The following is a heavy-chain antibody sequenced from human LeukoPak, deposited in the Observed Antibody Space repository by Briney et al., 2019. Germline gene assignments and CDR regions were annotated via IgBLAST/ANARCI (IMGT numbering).Heavy chain of an antibody. CDR3: ARGYCSSTSCHHAFDI. Sequence: SETLSLTCTVSGDSISSGNSYWSWIRLPAGKGLEWIGRIYTSGSTNYNPSLKSRVTISVDTSKNQFSLKLSSVTAADTAVYYCARGYCSSTSCHHAFDIWGQGTMVTVSS. J-gene: IGHJ3*02. CDR1: GDSISSGNSY. V-gene: IGHV4-61*02. D-gene: IGHD2-2*01. CDR2: IYTSGST.